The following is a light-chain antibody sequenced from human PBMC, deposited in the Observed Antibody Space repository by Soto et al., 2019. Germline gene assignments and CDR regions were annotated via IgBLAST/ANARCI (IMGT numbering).Light chain of an antibody. V-gene: IGKV3-15*01. CDR2: GAS. J-gene: IGKJ1*01. Sequence: ERVMTQSPGSLPVCPGERATLSCRASQTITSSLAWYQQKPGQAPRLLIYGASTRATGIPPRFRGSGSGTEFTLTISSLQPEDFAVYYCQQYNNWPPWTFGQGTKVDIK. CDR3: QQYNNWPPWT. CDR1: QTITSS.